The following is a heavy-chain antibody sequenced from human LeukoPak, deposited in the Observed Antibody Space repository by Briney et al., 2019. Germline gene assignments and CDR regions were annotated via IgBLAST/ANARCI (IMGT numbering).Heavy chain of an antibody. CDR1: GGSFSGYY. CDR2: INHSGST. Sequence: PSETLSLTCAVYGGSFSGYYWSWIRQPPGKGLEWIGEINHSGSTNYNPSLKSRVTISVDTSKNQFFLKLSSVTAADTAVYYCARGSGDCLFDYWGQGTLVTVSS. CDR3: ARGSGDCLFDY. J-gene: IGHJ4*02. D-gene: IGHD2-21*02. V-gene: IGHV4-34*01.